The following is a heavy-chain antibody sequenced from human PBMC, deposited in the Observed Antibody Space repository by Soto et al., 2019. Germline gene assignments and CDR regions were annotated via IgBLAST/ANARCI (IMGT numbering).Heavy chain of an antibody. CDR3: TTLAVIVVVPAAVYYYYYMDV. V-gene: IGHV3-15*01. D-gene: IGHD2-2*01. Sequence: GGSLRLSCAASGFTFSNAWMSWVRQAPGKGLEWVGRIKSKTDGGTTDYAAPVKGRFTISRDDSKNTLYLQMNSLITEDTAVYYCTTLAVIVVVPAAVYYYYYMDVWGKGTTVTVSS. CDR2: IKSKTDGGTT. J-gene: IGHJ6*03. CDR1: GFTFSNAW.